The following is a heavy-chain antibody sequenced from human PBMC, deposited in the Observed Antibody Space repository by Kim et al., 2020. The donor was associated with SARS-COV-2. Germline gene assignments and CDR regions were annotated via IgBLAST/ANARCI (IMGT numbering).Heavy chain of an antibody. D-gene: IGHD2-21*02. Sequence: ASVKVSCKASGYTFTSYYMHWVRQAPGQGLEWMGIINPSGGSTSYAQKFQGRVTMTRDTSTSTVYMELSSLRSEDTAVYYCAREKHIVVVTAPYYYYGMDVWGQGTTVTVSS. CDR1: GYTFTSYY. CDR2: INPSGGST. V-gene: IGHV1-46*01. J-gene: IGHJ6*02. CDR3: AREKHIVVVTAPYYYYGMDV.